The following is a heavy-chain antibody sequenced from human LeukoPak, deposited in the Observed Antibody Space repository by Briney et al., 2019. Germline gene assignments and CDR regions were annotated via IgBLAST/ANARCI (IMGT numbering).Heavy chain of an antibody. J-gene: IGHJ3*01. CDR1: GFTVSSNC. CDR3: ARDFRVCAFDF. CDR2: IYSGGST. V-gene: IGHV3-53*01. D-gene: IGHD2-8*01. Sequence: GGSLRLSCAASGFTVSSNCMSWVRQAPGKGLEWVSVIYSGGSTYYADSVKGRFTISRDNYKNTLYLQMNSLRAEDTAVYYCARDFRVCAFDFWGHGTLVTVSS.